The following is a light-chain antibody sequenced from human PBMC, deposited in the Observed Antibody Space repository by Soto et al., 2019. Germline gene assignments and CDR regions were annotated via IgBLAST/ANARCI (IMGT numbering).Light chain of an antibody. CDR1: QTVSSN. J-gene: IGKJ5*01. CDR2: GAS. V-gene: IGKV3-15*01. CDR3: HQYNNWPPDT. Sequence: EIVMTQSPATLCVSPGERATLSCRASQTVSSNVAWYQQKPGQAPRLLIYGASTRATGIPARFSGSGSGTEFTLTISSLQSEDFAVYYCHQYNNWPPDTFGQGTRLEIK.